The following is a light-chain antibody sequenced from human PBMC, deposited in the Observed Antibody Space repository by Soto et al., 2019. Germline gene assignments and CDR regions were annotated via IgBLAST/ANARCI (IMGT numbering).Light chain of an antibody. Sequence: QSVLTQPPSVSGAPGQRVTISCTGNTSNIGAGYEVHWYQQFPGRAPKLLIYGHKRPAGVPDRFSASKSGTSASLAITGLQAEDEADYYCQSYDRSLSAYWVFGGGTKLTVL. CDR3: QSYDRSLSAYWV. J-gene: IGLJ3*02. CDR1: TSNIGAGYE. CDR2: GH. V-gene: IGLV1-40*01.